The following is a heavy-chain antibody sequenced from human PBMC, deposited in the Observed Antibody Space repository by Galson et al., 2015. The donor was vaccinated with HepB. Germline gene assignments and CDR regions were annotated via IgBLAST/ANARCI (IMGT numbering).Heavy chain of an antibody. CDR2: ISSSSNSI. CDR3: ARGTVVSSYDAFDI. CDR1: GFNFSSYS. V-gene: IGHV3-48*02. D-gene: IGHD4-23*01. Sequence: SLRLSCAVSGFNFSSYSMNWVRQAPGKGLEWISHISSSSNSIYYGDSVKGRFTVSRENARKSLYLQMNSLGDEDTAVYYCARGTVVSSYDAFDIWGQGTKVIVSS. J-gene: IGHJ3*02.